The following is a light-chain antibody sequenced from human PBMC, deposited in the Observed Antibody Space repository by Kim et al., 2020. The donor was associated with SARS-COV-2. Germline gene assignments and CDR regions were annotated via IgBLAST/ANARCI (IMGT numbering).Light chain of an antibody. Sequence: SSELTQDPAVSVALGQTVRITCQGDSLRSYYASWYQQKPGQAPVLVIYGKNNRPSGIPDRFSGSSSGNTASLTITGAQAEDEADYYCNSRDSSGNLWVFDGGTQLTVL. CDR1: SLRSYY. CDR3: NSRDSSGNLWV. V-gene: IGLV3-19*01. J-gene: IGLJ3*02. CDR2: GKN.